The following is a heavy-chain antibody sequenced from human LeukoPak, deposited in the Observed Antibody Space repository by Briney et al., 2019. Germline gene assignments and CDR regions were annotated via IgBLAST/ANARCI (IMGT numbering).Heavy chain of an antibody. Sequence: LSYPAYGFTFSRYRMNWVGQAAAKEQEWVSSISSSSSYIYYADSVKGRFTISRDNAKNSLYLQMNSMRAEDTAVYYCARAHSSSLAWFDRWGQGTLVTVSS. CDR3: ARAHSSSLAWFDR. V-gene: IGHV3-21*01. J-gene: IGHJ5*02. CDR2: ISSSSSYI. CDR1: GFTFSRYR. D-gene: IGHD6-13*01.